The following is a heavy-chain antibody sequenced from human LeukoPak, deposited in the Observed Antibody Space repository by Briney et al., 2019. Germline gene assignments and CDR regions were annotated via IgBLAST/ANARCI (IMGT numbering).Heavy chain of an antibody. J-gene: IGHJ4*02. CDR3: AGDDFWSGYYAFFDY. V-gene: IGHV4-4*07. CDR2: IYTSGSI. CDR1: GGSISSYY. Sequence: SETLSLTCTVSGGSISSYYWSWIRQPAGKGLEWIGRIYTSGSINYNPSLKSRVTMLVDTSKNQFSLKLSSVTAADTAVYYCAGDDFWSGYYAFFDYWGQGTLVTVSS. D-gene: IGHD3-3*01.